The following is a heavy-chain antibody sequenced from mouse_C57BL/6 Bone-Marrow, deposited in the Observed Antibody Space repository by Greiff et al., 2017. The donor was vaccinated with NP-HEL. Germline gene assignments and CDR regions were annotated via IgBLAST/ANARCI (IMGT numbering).Heavy chain of an antibody. J-gene: IGHJ3*01. CDR3: ARRAAQAAGFAY. CDR1: GYTFTSYW. D-gene: IGHD3-2*02. CDR2: IHPNSGST. Sequence: VQGVESGAELMKPGASVKLSCKASGYTFTSYWMHWVKQRPGQGLEWIGLIHPNSGSTNYNEKFKSKATLTVDKSSSTAYMQLSSLTSEDSAVYYCARRAAQAAGFAYWGQGTLVTVAA. V-gene: IGHV1-64*01.